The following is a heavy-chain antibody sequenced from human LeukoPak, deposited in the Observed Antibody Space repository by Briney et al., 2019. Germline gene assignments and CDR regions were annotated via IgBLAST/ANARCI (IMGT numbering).Heavy chain of an antibody. CDR2: ITSSSSYI. V-gene: IGHV3-21*01. CDR1: GFTFSSYS. Sequence: GRSLRLFCAASGFTFSSYSMHWVRQASGKGLEWVSSITSSSSYIYYADSVKGRFTISRDNAKNSLYLQMNSLRAEDTAVYYCVRVGDSSGYYYYGMDVWGQGTTVTVSS. CDR3: VRVGDSSGYYYYGMDV. J-gene: IGHJ6*02. D-gene: IGHD3-22*01.